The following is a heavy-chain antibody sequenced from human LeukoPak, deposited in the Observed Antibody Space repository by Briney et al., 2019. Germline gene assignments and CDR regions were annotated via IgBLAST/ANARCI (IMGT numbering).Heavy chain of an antibody. CDR3: ARVRYRLAETYIDY. D-gene: IGHD3-16*01. CDR1: GDTFTSYG. Sequence: ASVKVSCKASGDTFTSYGISWVRQAPGQGLEWMRWICAYNGNTNYAQKLQGRVTMTTDTSTSTAYMELRSLRSDDTAVYYCARVRYRLAETYIDYWGQGTLVTVSS. V-gene: IGHV1-18*01. CDR2: ICAYNGNT. J-gene: IGHJ4*02.